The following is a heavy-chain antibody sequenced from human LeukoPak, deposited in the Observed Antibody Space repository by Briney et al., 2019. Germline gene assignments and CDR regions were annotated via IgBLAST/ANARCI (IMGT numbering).Heavy chain of an antibody. J-gene: IGHJ4*02. CDR2: INPNSGGT. D-gene: IGHD4-17*01. Sequence: ASVKVSCKASGYTFTGYYMHWVRQAPGQGLEWMGWINPNSGGTNYAQKFQGRVTMTRDTSISTAYMELSRLRSDDTAVYYCARAFLDYGDPFDYWGQGTLVTVSS. CDR3: ARAFLDYGDPFDY. V-gene: IGHV1-2*02. CDR1: GYTFTGYY.